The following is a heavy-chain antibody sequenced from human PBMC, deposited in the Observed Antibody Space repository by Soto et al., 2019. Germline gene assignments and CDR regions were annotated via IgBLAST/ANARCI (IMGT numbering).Heavy chain of an antibody. CDR3: AKDGGADGYFGNWLDP. CDR2: IIPIFGTT. V-gene: IGHV1-69*15. CDR1: GGTFSNYA. Sequence: QVQLVQSGAEVKKPGSSVKVSCKASGGTFSNYAITWVRQAPGQGLEWVGRIIPIFGTTNVAQKCQGRVTIAADESTTTAYMELSGVRSDDTAVYYCAKDGGADGYFGNWLDPWGQGTLVTVSS. D-gene: IGHD5-12*01. J-gene: IGHJ5*02.